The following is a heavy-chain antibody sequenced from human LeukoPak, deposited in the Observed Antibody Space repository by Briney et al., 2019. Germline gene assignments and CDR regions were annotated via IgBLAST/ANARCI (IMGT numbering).Heavy chain of an antibody. CDR3: TRATRISIFGVQYYFDY. Sequence: GGSLRLSCSTSGFTFGDYAMTWVRQAPGKGLEWLSFIRSKTYGGTTEYAASVKGRFTISRDDSKSVAYLQMDSLNTEDTAVYYCTRATRISIFGVQYYFDYWGQGTLVTVSS. CDR2: IRSKTYGGTT. D-gene: IGHD3-3*01. J-gene: IGHJ4*02. CDR1: GFTFGDYA. V-gene: IGHV3-49*04.